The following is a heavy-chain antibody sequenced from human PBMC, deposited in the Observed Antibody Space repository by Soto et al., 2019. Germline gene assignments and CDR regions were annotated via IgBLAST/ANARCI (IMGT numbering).Heavy chain of an antibody. CDR1: GYTFTSYD. CDR3: ARERTGTTSMDV. D-gene: IGHD1-1*01. Sequence: QVQLVQSGAEVKKPGASVKVSCKASGYTFTSYDINWVRQATGQGLEWMGWMNPNSGNTGYAQKFQGRVTMTGNTSISTAYMELRSLRSHDTAVYHCARERTGTTSMDVWGQGTTVTVSS. V-gene: IGHV1-8*01. J-gene: IGHJ6*02. CDR2: MNPNSGNT.